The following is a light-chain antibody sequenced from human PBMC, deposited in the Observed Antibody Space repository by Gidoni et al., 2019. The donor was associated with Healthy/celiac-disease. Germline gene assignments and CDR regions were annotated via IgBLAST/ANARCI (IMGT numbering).Light chain of an antibody. CDR3: QQSYSTPLT. J-gene: IGKJ4*01. Sequence: DIHMTQSPSSLSASVADRVTITCRASQSISSYLNLYQQKPGKAPKLLIYAASSLQSGVPSRFSGSGSGTDFTLTISSLQPEDFATYYCQQSYSTPLTFGGGTKVEIK. V-gene: IGKV1-39*01. CDR2: AAS. CDR1: QSISSY.